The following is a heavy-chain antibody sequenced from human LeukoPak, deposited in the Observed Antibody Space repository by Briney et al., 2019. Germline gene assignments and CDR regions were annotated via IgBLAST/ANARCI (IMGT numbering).Heavy chain of an antibody. Sequence: GGSLRLSCAASGFTVSNYDMHWVRQTTGQGLEWVSGIGTAGDSYYAGSVKGRFTISRENAKNSLYLQMKSLRAGDTAVYYCARGSPPFQHWGQGTLVTVSS. J-gene: IGHJ1*01. CDR3: ARGSPPFQH. D-gene: IGHD3-10*01. CDR1: GFTVSNYD. V-gene: IGHV3-13*01. CDR2: IGTAGDS.